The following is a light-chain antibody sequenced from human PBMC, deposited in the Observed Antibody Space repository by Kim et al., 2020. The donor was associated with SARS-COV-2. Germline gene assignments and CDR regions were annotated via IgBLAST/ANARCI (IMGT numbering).Light chain of an antibody. CDR3: NSRDSSGNHWV. CDR1: SLRSYY. V-gene: IGLV3-19*01. J-gene: IGLJ3*02. CDR2: GKN. Sequence: VALGQTVRITCQGDSLRSYYANWYQQKPGQAPVLVIYGKNNRPSGIPDRFSGSSSGNTASLTITGAQAEDEADYYCNSRDSSGNHWVFGGGTQLTVL.